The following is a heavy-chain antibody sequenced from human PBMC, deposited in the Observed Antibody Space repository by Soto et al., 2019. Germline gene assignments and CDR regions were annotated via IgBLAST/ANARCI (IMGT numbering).Heavy chain of an antibody. D-gene: IGHD3-22*01. J-gene: IGHJ5*02. CDR3: ARDFPITMIVVVINQFDP. CDR2: INPNSGGT. CDR1: GYTFTGYY. Sequence: QVQLVQSGAEVKKPGASVKVSCKASGYTFTGYYMHWVRQAPGQGLEWMGWINPNSGGTNYAQKFQGRVTMTRDTSISTVYMELSRLRSDDTAVYYCARDFPITMIVVVINQFDPWGQGTLVTGSS. V-gene: IGHV1-2*02.